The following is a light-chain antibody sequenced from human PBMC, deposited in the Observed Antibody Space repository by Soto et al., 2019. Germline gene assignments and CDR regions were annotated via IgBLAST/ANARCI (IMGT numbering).Light chain of an antibody. CDR3: FSYAGGGTYV. J-gene: IGLJ1*01. V-gene: IGLV2-23*01. Sequence: QSVLTQPASVSGSPGQSITISCTGTSSDVGTYNLVSWYQQHPGNAPRLVIYEGNKRPSGVSNRFSGSKSGSTASLTISGLEAEDEADFYCFSYAGGGTYVFGTGTKGTVL. CDR2: EGN. CDR1: SSDVGTYNL.